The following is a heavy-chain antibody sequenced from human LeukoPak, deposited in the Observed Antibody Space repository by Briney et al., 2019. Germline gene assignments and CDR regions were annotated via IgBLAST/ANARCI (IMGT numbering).Heavy chain of an antibody. Sequence: SETLSLTCTVSGGSISSSSYYWGWIRQAPGKGLEWIGSIYYSGSTYYNPSPKSRVTISVDTSKNQFSLKLSSVTAADTAVYYCARGGDVTIIVVIIPDPFDIWGQGTVVTVSS. D-gene: IGHD3-22*01. CDR3: ARGGDVTIIVVIIPDPFDI. V-gene: IGHV4-39*07. J-gene: IGHJ3*02. CDR1: GGSISSSSYY. CDR2: IYYSGST.